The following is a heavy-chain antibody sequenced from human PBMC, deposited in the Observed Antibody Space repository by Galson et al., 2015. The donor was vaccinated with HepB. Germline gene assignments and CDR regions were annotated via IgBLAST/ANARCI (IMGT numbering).Heavy chain of an antibody. Sequence: SLRLSCAASGFTFSNAWMNWVRQAPGKGLEWVGRIKSKTDGGTTDYAAPVKGRFTISRDDSKNKLYLQMNSLKTEDTAVYYCTGEYQLLRGYFDYWGQGTLVTVSS. J-gene: IGHJ4*02. CDR2: IKSKTDGGTT. CDR3: TGEYQLLRGYFDY. V-gene: IGHV3-15*07. CDR1: GFTFSNAW. D-gene: IGHD2-2*01.